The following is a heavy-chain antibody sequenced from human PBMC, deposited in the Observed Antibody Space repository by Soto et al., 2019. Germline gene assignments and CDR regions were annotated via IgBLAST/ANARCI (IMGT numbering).Heavy chain of an antibody. CDR3: AKVRGAAMATRVFDY. J-gene: IGHJ4*02. V-gene: IGHV3-23*01. Sequence: EVQLLEYGGGLVQPGGSLRLYCAASGFTFSSYAMSWVRPAPGKGLEWVSAISGSGGSTYYADSVKGRFTISRDNSKNTLYLQMNSLRAEDTAVYYCAKVRGAAMATRVFDYWGQGTLVTVSS. CDR1: GFTFSSYA. CDR2: ISGSGGST. D-gene: IGHD5-18*01.